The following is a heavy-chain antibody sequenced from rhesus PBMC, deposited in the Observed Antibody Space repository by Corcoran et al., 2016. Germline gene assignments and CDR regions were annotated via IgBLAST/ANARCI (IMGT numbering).Heavy chain of an antibody. J-gene: IGHJ4*01. CDR1: GFTFSDYY. D-gene: IGHD3-3*01. V-gene: IGHV3S16*01. Sequence: EVQMVESGGGLVQPGGSLRLSCAASGFTFSDYYMSWVRQAPGKGLEWVSSISSASSYIYYADSVKGRFTISRDNAKNSLSLQMNSLKTEDTAVYYCTRGSITILRDYWGQGVLVTVSS. CDR3: TRGSITILRDY. CDR2: ISSASSYI.